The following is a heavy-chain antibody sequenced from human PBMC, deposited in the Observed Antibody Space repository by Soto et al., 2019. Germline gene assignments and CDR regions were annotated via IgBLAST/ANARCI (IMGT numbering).Heavy chain of an antibody. CDR3: AKDGVSSGWPNYFDY. CDR2: ISGSGGST. V-gene: IGHV3-23*01. J-gene: IGHJ4*02. D-gene: IGHD6-19*01. CDR1: GFTFSSYA. Sequence: EVQLLESGGGLVQPGGSLRLSCAASGFTFSSYAMSWFRQAPGKVLEWVSAISGSGGSTYYADSVKGRFTISRDNSKNTLYLQMNSLRAEDTAVYYCAKDGVSSGWPNYFDYWGQGTLVTVSS.